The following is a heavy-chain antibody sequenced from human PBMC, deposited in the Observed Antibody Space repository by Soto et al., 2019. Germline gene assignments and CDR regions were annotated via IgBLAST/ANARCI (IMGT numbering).Heavy chain of an antibody. CDR3: ARVSVSRTSSAKFDP. Sequence: ASVKVSCKASGYTLTSYGISWVRQAPGQGLEWMRWISAYNGNTNYAQKLQGRVTMTTDTSTSTAYMELRSLRSDDTAVYCWARVSVSRTSSAKFDPWGQGTLVTVSS. CDR2: ISAYNGNT. D-gene: IGHD2-2*01. CDR1: GYTLTSYG. V-gene: IGHV1-18*04. J-gene: IGHJ5*02.